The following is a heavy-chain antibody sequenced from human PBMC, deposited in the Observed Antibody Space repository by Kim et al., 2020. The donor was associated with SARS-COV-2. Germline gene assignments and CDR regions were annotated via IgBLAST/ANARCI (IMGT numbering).Heavy chain of an antibody. CDR2: ISGSGGNT. CDR1: GFIFSNYG. J-gene: IGHJ4*02. D-gene: IGHD3-10*01. V-gene: IGHV3-23*01. Sequence: GGSLRLSCAASGFIFSNYGMNWVRQAPGKGLEWVSSISGSGGNTFYADSVKGRFTISRDNSKNTLYLQMNSLRAEDTAVYYCAKEEREIRAWGQGTLVTVSS. CDR3: AKEEREIRA.